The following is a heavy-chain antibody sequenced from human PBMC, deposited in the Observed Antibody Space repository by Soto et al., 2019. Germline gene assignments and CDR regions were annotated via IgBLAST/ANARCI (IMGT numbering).Heavy chain of an antibody. J-gene: IGHJ6*02. CDR2: IWYDGSNK. V-gene: IGHV3-33*01. CDR3: ARRHCSGGSCYEALGYYGMDV. D-gene: IGHD2-15*01. CDR1: GFTFSSYG. Sequence: QVQLVESGGGVVQPGRSLRLSCAASGFTFSSYGMHWVRQAPGKGLEWVAVIWYDGSNKYYADSVKGRFTISRDNSKNTLYLRMNSLRAEDTAVYYCARRHCSGGSCYEALGYYGMDVWGQGTTVTVSS.